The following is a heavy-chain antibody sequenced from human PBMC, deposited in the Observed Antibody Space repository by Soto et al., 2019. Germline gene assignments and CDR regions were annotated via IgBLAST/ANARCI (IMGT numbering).Heavy chain of an antibody. V-gene: IGHV1-8*01. CDR2: MNPNSGNT. CDR1: GYTFASYD. Sequence: QVQLVQSGAEVKKPGASVKVSCKASGYTFASYDINWVRQATGQGLEWMGWMNPNSGNTGFAQKFQGRVTMTRNSSISKAYMELSSLRSDDTAVYYCARGLTSGDYYVDYWGQGTLVTVSS. J-gene: IGHJ4*02. CDR3: ARGLTSGDYYVDY. D-gene: IGHD4-17*01.